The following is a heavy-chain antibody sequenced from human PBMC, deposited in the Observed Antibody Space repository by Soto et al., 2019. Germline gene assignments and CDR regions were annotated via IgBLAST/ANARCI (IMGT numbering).Heavy chain of an antibody. CDR2: IYFSGST. J-gene: IGHJ4*02. Sequence: QLHLQQSGPGLVKPSETLSLTCTVSSASISSNNYYWGWVRQPPGKGLEWIGSIYFSGSTYYNPPLKSRVTISLDTSKNQFSLRLSSVTAADTAVYYCARLQREYYFDYWGPGTLVTVSS. CDR3: ARLQREYYFDY. CDR1: SASISSNNYY. V-gene: IGHV4-39*01.